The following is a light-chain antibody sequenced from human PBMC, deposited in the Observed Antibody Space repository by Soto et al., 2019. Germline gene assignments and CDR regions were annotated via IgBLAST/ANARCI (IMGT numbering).Light chain of an antibody. CDR2: GAS. CDR1: QSVRSSY. J-gene: IGKJ5*01. CDR3: QQYDNWPIT. V-gene: IGKV3-15*01. Sequence: IVMTQSPATLSLSPWERATLSCGASQSVRSSYLAWYQQKPGLAPRLLIYGASTRATGLPARFSGSGSGTEFTLIISSLQSEDSAVYYCQQYDNWPITFGQGTRLEIK.